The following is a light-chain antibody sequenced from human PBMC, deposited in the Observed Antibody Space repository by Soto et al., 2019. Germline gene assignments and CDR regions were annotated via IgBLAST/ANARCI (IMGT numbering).Light chain of an antibody. J-gene: IGKJ1*01. CDR3: QRSYSTPPT. V-gene: IGKV1-39*01. CDR1: QSISSY. CDR2: AAS. Sequence: DIQMTQSPSSLSASVGDRVTITCRASQSISSYLNWYQQKPGKAPKLLIYAASSLQSGVPSRFSGSGSGTDFTLTISILQPEDFATYYCQRSYSTPPTFGQGTKV.